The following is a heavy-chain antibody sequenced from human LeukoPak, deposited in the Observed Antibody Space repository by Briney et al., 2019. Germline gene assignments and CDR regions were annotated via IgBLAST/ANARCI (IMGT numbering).Heavy chain of an antibody. Sequence: GGSLRLSCAASGFTFSSYWMSWVRQAPGKGLEWVANIKQDGGEKYYVDSVKGRFTISRDNAKNSLYLQMNSLRAEDTAVYYCTRVCSGGSCYPNYYYYYYMDVWGKGTTVTVSS. CDR2: IKQDGGEK. V-gene: IGHV3-7*04. CDR3: TRVCSGGSCYPNYYYYYYMDV. D-gene: IGHD2-15*01. J-gene: IGHJ6*03. CDR1: GFTFSSYW.